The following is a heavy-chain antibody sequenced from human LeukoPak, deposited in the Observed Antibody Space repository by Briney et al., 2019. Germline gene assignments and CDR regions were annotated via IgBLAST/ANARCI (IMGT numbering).Heavy chain of an antibody. J-gene: IGHJ5*02. CDR1: GFTFSSYA. D-gene: IGHD2-2*01. V-gene: IGHV3-9*01. CDR3: ARDSS. Sequence: GGSLRLSCAASGFTFSSYAMHWVRQAPGKGLEWVSGISWNSGSIGYADSVKGRFTISRDNAKNSLYLQMNSLRAEDTAVYYCARDSSWGQGTLVTVSS. CDR2: ISWNSGSI.